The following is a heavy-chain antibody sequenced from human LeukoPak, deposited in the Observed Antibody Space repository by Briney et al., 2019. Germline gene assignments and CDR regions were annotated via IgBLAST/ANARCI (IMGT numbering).Heavy chain of an antibody. J-gene: IGHJ4*02. Sequence: SETLSLTCTVSDGTISSYYWTWMRQPAGKGLEWIGRIYTSGNTNYNPSLESRVTMSLDMSTHQFFLNLTSVTAADTAVYYCARHEGGGDSSGYLDFDYWGQGTLVTVSS. V-gene: IGHV4-4*07. D-gene: IGHD3-22*01. CDR3: ARHEGGGDSSGYLDFDY. CDR2: IYTSGNT. CDR1: DGTISSYY.